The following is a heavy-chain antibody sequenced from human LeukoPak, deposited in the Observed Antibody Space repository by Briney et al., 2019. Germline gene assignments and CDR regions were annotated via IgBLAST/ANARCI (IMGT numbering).Heavy chain of an antibody. CDR2: IYQSGNT. J-gene: IGHJ4*02. CDR1: GVSFSGYY. CDR3: ARAQYSSSGFYFDF. D-gene: IGHD6-13*01. V-gene: IGHV4-34*01. Sequence: SETLSLTCAVYGVSFSGYYWSWIRQPPGKGLEWIGYIYQSGNTYYNPALKSRVTISVDMSKNQFSLKPKSVTAADTAVYYCARAQYSSSGFYFDFWGQGTLVTVSS.